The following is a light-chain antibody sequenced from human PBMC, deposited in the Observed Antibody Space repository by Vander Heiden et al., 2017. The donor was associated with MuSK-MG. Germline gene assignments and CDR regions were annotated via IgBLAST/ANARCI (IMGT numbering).Light chain of an antibody. J-gene: IGKJ3*01. Sequence: DIQMTQSPSSLSASVGDRVTITCRASQSISSYLNWYQQKPGKAPKLLIYAASSLQSGVPSRFSGSGYGTDFTLTISSLQPEDFAAYYCQQNDSNPPGTFGPGTKVDIK. V-gene: IGKV1-39*01. CDR3: QQNDSNPPGT. CDR2: AAS. CDR1: QSISSY.